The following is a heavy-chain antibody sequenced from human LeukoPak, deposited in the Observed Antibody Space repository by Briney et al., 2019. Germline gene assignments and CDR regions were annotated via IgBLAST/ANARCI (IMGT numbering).Heavy chain of an antibody. Sequence: SETLSLTCTVSGGSISSYYWSWIRQPPGKGLEWIGRIYTSGSTNYNPSLKSRVTMSIDTSMNQFSLKLSSVTAADTAVYYCARVHISAAGYFDSWGQGTLVTVSS. J-gene: IGHJ4*02. V-gene: IGHV4-4*07. CDR3: ARVHISAAGYFDS. D-gene: IGHD6-13*01. CDR1: GGSISSYY. CDR2: IYTSGST.